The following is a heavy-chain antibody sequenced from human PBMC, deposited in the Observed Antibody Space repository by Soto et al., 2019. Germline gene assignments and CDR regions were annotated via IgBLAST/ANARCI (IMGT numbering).Heavy chain of an antibody. CDR3: ARAQAGDWLLSPFDY. CDR1: GGSISSGGYY. CDR2: IYYSGST. V-gene: IGHV4-31*03. J-gene: IGHJ4*02. Sequence: KSSETLSLTCTVSGGSISSGGYYWSWIRQHPGKGLEWIGYIYYSGSTYYNPSLKSRVTISVDTSKNQFSLKLSSVTAADTAVYYCARAQAGDWLLSPFDYWGQGTLVTVSS. D-gene: IGHD3-9*01.